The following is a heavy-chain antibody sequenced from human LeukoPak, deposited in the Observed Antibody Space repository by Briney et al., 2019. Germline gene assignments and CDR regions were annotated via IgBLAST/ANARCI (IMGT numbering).Heavy chain of an antibody. CDR1: GGPISSSSYY. D-gene: IGHD6-19*01. CDR3: ARRGPIAVAGKDY. J-gene: IGHJ4*02. Sequence: SETLSLTCTVSGGPISSSSYYWGWIRQPPGKGLEWIGSIYYSGSTYYSPSLKSRVTISVDTSKNQFSLKLSSVTAADTAVYYCARRGPIAVAGKDYWGQGTLVTVSS. V-gene: IGHV4-39*01. CDR2: IYYSGST.